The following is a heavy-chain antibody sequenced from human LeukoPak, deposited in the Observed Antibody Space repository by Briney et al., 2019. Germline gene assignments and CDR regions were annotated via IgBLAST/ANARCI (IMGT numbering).Heavy chain of an antibody. CDR1: GFTFSSYA. J-gene: IGHJ4*02. CDR3: AKDQAVAGKGWYFDY. Sequence: GGSLRLSCAASGFTFSSYAMSWVRQAPGKGLEWVSAISGSCGSTYYADSVKGRFTISRDNYKNTLYLQMNSLRAEDTAVYYCAKDQAVAGKGWYFDYWGQGTLVTVSS. D-gene: IGHD6-19*01. V-gene: IGHV3-23*01. CDR2: ISGSCGST.